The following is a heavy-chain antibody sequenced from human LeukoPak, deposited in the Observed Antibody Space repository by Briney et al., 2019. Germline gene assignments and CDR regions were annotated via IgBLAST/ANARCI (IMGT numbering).Heavy chain of an antibody. CDR1: GFTFSNAW. D-gene: IGHD1-1*01. Sequence: PGGSLRLSCAASGFTFSNAWVSWVRRAPGKGLEWLGRIKSKADGGTTLHAASVEDRFAISRDDSINTLYLQMNNLKIEDTAVYYCTDPPTSLWGQGILVTVSS. V-gene: IGHV3-15*01. CDR2: IKSKADGGTT. J-gene: IGHJ4*02. CDR3: TDPPTSL.